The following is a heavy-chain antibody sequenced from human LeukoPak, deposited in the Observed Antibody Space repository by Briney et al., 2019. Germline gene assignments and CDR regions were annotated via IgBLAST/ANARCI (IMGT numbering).Heavy chain of an antibody. D-gene: IGHD3-22*01. CDR3: ARGNYYDSSGPLDY. V-gene: IGHV4-59*11. CDR2: IYYSGST. Sequence: SETLSLTCTVSGGSISSHYWSWIRQPPGKGLEWIGNIYYSGSTNYNPSLKSRVTISVDTSKNQFSLKLSSVTAADTAVYYCARGNYYDSSGPLDYWGQGTLVTVSS. CDR1: GGSISSHY. J-gene: IGHJ4*02.